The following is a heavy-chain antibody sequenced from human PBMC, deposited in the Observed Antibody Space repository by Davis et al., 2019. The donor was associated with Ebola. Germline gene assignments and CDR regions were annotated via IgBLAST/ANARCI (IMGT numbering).Heavy chain of an antibody. J-gene: IGHJ4*02. Sequence: GGSLRLSCAASGFTFTNFWMSWVRQAPGKGLEWVANVDQDGHEKNYVDSVKGRFTISRDNAKNSLYLQMNSLTAEDTAVYYCAREPVLEWLFRGYFDYWGQGTLVTVSS. CDR1: GFTFTNFW. D-gene: IGHD3-3*01. CDR3: AREPVLEWLFRGYFDY. CDR2: VDQDGHEK. V-gene: IGHV3-7*03.